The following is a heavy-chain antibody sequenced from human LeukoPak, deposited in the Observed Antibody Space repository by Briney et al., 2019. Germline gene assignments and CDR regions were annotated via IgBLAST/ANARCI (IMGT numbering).Heavy chain of an antibody. J-gene: IGHJ4*02. CDR1: GGSISSGGYY. Sequence: PSETLSLTCTVSGGSISSGGYYWSWIRQPPGKGLEWIGYIYHSGSTYYNPSLKSRVTISVDRSKNQFSLKLSSVTAADTAVYYCAREFGGGGNAEVDYWGQGTLVTVSS. V-gene: IGHV4-30-2*01. CDR3: AREFGGGGNAEVDY. CDR2: IYHSGST. D-gene: IGHD4-23*01.